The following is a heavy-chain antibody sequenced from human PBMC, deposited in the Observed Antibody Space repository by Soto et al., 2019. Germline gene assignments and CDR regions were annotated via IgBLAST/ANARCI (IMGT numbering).Heavy chain of an antibody. CDR2: IIPIFGTA. CDR1: GGTFSSYA. D-gene: IGHD3-10*01. Sequence: SVKVSCKASGGTFSSYAISWVRQAPGQGLEWMGGIIPIFGTANYAQKFQGRVTITADKSTSTAYMELSSLRSEDTAVYYCATPRGSTPYYFDYWGQGTLVTVSS. V-gene: IGHV1-69*06. J-gene: IGHJ4*02. CDR3: ATPRGSTPYYFDY.